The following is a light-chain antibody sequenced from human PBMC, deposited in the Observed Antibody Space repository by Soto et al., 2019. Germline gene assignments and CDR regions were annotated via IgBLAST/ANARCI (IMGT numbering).Light chain of an antibody. J-gene: IGKJ4*01. V-gene: IGKV3-20*01. Sequence: EFVLRTSPGPLSLSTGERASLSCRASQTFRNNYLAWYQLKPGQAPRLLIYDASSRATGIPDRFSGGGSGTDFTLTITRLEPEDFAVYYCQQFSSYALIFGGGTKVDIK. CDR3: QQFSSYALI. CDR1: QTFRNNY. CDR2: DAS.